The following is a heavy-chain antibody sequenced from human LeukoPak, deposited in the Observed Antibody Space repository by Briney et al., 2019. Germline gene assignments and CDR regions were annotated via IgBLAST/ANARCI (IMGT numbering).Heavy chain of an antibody. V-gene: IGHV4-4*07. CDR1: GGSISSYY. CDR3: ASGSGIYSHLVFDI. Sequence: SETLSLTCTVSGGSISSYYWSWIRQPAGKGLEWIGRIYTSGSTNYNPSLKSRVTMSVDTSKNQFSLKLSSVTAADTAVYYCASGSGIYSHLVFDIWGQGTMVTVSS. D-gene: IGHD1-26*01. J-gene: IGHJ3*02. CDR2: IYTSGST.